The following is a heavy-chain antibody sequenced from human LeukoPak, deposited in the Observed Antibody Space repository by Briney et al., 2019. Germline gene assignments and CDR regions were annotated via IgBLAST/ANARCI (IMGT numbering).Heavy chain of an antibody. V-gene: IGHV1-8*03. D-gene: IGHD5-18*01. CDR3: ARTLWGSSFDYYYYMDV. CDR1: GYTFTSYD. J-gene: IGHJ6*03. CDR2: MNPNSGNT. Sequence: GASVKVSCKASGYTFTSYDINWVRQATGQGLEWMGWMNPNSGNTGYTQKFQGRVTITRNTSISTAYMELSSLRSEDTAVYYCARTLWGSSFDYYYYMDVWGKGTTVPVSS.